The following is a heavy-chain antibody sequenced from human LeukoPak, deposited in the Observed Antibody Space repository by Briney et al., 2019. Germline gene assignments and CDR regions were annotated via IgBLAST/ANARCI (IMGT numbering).Heavy chain of an antibody. CDR1: GGSISSYY. Sequence: PSETLSLTCTVSGGSISSYYWGWIRQPPGKGLEWIGSIYYSGSTYYNPSLKSRVTISVDTSKNQFSLKLSSVTAADTAVYYCATTGYSSGWYGSYYYYYYMDVWGKGTTVTISS. CDR2: IYYSGST. J-gene: IGHJ6*03. D-gene: IGHD6-19*01. CDR3: ATTGYSSGWYGSYYYYYYMDV. V-gene: IGHV4-39*07.